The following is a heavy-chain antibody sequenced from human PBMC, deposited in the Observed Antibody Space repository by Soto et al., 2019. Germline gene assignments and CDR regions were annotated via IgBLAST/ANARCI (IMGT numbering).Heavy chain of an antibody. V-gene: IGHV3-9*01. CDR3: AKEPGQRYSRGWPPASFDY. J-gene: IGHJ4*02. D-gene: IGHD6-19*01. CDR2: IRWNSGSI. Sequence: EVQLVESGGGLVQPGRSLRLSCAASGFTFDDYAMHWVRQAPGKGLEWVSGIRWNSGSIGYADSVKGRFTISSDNAKNSLYLQLNRLRAADTALYSCAKEPGQRYSRGWPPASFDYGGEGTLVTVSS. CDR1: GFTFDDYA.